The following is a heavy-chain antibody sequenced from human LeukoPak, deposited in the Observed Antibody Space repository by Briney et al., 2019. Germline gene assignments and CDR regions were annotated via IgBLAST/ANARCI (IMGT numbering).Heavy chain of an antibody. J-gene: IGHJ6*03. V-gene: IGHV4-34*01. Sequence: SETLSLTCAVYGGSFSGYYWSWIRQPPGKGLEWIGEINHSGSTKYNPSLKSRVTISVDTSKNQFSLKLSSVTAADTAVYYCASQPADYGDYFYNYYYMDVWGKGTTVTVSS. CDR1: GGSFSGYY. CDR3: ASQPADYGDYFYNYYYMDV. D-gene: IGHD4-17*01. CDR2: INHSGST.